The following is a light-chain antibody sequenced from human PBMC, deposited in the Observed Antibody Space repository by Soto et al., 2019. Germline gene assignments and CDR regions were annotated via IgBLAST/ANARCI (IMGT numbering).Light chain of an antibody. J-gene: IGLJ1*01. CDR2: DVT. Sequence: QSALTQPRSVSGSPGQSVTISCTGTSSDVGGYQYVSWYQQHPGKAPKLMIYDVTKRPSGVPDRFSGSKSGNTASLTISGLHADDEADYYCCSYAGTYTYVFGTGTKVTVL. CDR3: CSYAGTYTYV. V-gene: IGLV2-11*01. CDR1: SSDVGGYQY.